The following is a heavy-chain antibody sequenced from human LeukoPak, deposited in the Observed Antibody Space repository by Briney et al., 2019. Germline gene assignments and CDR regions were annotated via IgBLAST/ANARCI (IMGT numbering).Heavy chain of an antibody. J-gene: IGHJ6*02. CDR3: ARDRSSSWWGDYYYGMDV. V-gene: IGHV4-59*01. CDR1: GGSISSYY. D-gene: IGHD6-13*01. Sequence: SETLSLTCTVSGGSISSYYWSWIRQPPGKGLEWIGYIYYSGSTNCNPSLKSRVTISVDTSKNQFSLKLSSVTAADTAVYYCARDRSSSWWGDYYYGMDVWGQGTTVTVSS. CDR2: IYYSGST.